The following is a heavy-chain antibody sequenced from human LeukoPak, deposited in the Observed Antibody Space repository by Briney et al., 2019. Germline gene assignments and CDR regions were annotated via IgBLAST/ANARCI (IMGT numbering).Heavy chain of an antibody. V-gene: IGHV3-21*01. Sequence: NPGGSLRLSCAASGFTFSTYTMNWVRQAPGKGLEWVSSITNSSTYIFYADSVKGRFTISRDNAKSSLYLQMDSLRDEDTAVYYCARDPYSSNYGDSYYYYMDVWGKGTTVTISS. D-gene: IGHD6-13*01. CDR1: GFTFSTYT. CDR3: ARDPYSSNYGDSYYYYMDV. CDR2: ITNSSTYI. J-gene: IGHJ6*03.